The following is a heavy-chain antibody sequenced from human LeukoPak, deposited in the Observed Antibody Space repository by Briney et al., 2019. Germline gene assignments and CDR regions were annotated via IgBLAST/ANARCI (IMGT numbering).Heavy chain of an antibody. D-gene: IGHD6-13*01. Sequence: GGSLRLSCAASGFTFSSYAMSWVRQAPGKGLEWVSAISGSGGSTYYADSVKGRFTISRDNSKNTLYLQMNSLRAEDTAVYYCARDRSSKESSSWYSRADAFDIWGQGTMVTVSS. J-gene: IGHJ3*02. CDR1: GFTFSSYA. V-gene: IGHV3-23*01. CDR3: ARDRSSKESSSWYSRADAFDI. CDR2: ISGSGGST.